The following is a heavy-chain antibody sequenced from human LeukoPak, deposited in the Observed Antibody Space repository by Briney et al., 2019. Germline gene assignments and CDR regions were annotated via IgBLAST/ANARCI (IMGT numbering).Heavy chain of an antibody. J-gene: IGHJ5*02. CDR3: ARAYSRNRFDP. D-gene: IGHD5-12*01. CDR2: IHYSGGST. CDR1: GFTFSNYA. V-gene: IGHV3-23*01. Sequence: GGSLRLSCAASGFTFSNYAMSWVRQAPGKGLEWVSAIHYSGGSTYYADSVKGRFTISRDNSKNTLYLQMNSLRAEDTAVYYCARAYSRNRFDPWGQGTLVTVSS.